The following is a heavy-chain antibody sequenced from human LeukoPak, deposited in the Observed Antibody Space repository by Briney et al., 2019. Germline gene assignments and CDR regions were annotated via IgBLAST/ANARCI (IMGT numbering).Heavy chain of an antibody. Sequence: ASVKVSCTASGYTFTGYYMHWVRQAPGQGLEWMGWINPNSGGTNYAQKFQGRVTMTRDTSISTAYMELSRLRSDDTAVYYCARGRKAVVTPRKASAFDIWGQGTMVTVSS. CDR2: INPNSGGT. D-gene: IGHD4-23*01. V-gene: IGHV1-2*02. CDR1: GYTFTGYY. J-gene: IGHJ3*02. CDR3: ARGRKAVVTPRKASAFDI.